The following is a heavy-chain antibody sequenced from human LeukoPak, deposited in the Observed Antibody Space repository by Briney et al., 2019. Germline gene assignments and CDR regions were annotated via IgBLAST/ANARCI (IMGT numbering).Heavy chain of an antibody. Sequence: PGGSLRLSCAASGFTFDDYAMHWVRQAPGKGLEWVSSISWNSGNIDYADSVKGRFTISRDSAKSSLYLQMNSLRAEDTAVYYCARPYSSGFDYWGQGSLVTVSS. J-gene: IGHJ4*02. D-gene: IGHD3-22*01. V-gene: IGHV3-9*01. CDR1: GFTFDDYA. CDR2: ISWNSGNI. CDR3: ARPYSSGFDY.